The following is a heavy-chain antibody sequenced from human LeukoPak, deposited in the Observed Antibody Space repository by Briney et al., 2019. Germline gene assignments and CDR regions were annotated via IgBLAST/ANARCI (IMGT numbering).Heavy chain of an antibody. V-gene: IGHV5-51*01. CDR3: AKQPHGGSGPPKTWFDP. Sequence: GESLKISCKGSGYSFTSYWIGWVRQMPGKGLEWMGIIYPGDSDTRYSPSFQGQVTISADKSISTAYLQWSSLKASDTAMYYCAKQPHGGSGPPKTWFDPWAREPWSPSPQ. CDR1: GYSFTSYW. J-gene: IGHJ5*02. D-gene: IGHD6-19*01. CDR2: IYPGDSDT.